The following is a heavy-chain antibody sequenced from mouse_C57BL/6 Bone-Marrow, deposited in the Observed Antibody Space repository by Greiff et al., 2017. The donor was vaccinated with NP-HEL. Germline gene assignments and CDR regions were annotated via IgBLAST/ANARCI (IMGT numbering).Heavy chain of an antibody. Sequence: QVQLQQSGPELVKPGASVKISCKASGYTFSTSWMNWMKQRPGKGLEWIGRIYPGDGDTHYSGNFEGKASLTADTSSNSAYMQLSSLTSEDSAVYFCARGESWGAFLDYGGQGTTLTVSS. CDR2: IYPGDGDT. V-gene: IGHV1-82*01. J-gene: IGHJ2*01. CDR1: GYTFSTSW. D-gene: IGHD6-1*01. CDR3: ARGESWGAFLDY.